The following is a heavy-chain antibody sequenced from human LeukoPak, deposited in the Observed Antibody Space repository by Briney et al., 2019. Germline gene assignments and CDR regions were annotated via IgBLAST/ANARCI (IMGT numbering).Heavy chain of an antibody. Sequence: LSLTCAVYGGSFSGYYWSWIRQPPGKGLEWVSYISSSSSTIYYADSVKGRFTISRDNAKNSLYLQMNSLRAEDTAVYYCARKDSGYDSAFDIWGQGTMVTVSS. CDR1: GGSFSGYY. J-gene: IGHJ3*02. CDR2: ISSSSSTI. CDR3: ARKDSGYDSAFDI. D-gene: IGHD5-12*01. V-gene: IGHV3-11*04.